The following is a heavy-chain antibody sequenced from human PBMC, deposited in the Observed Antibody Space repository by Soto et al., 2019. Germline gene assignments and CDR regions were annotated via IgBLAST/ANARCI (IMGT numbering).Heavy chain of an antibody. D-gene: IGHD5-12*01. CDR1: GYTFTGYY. J-gene: IGHJ4*02. CDR3: ARHSGYDYVFDY. CDR2: INPNNGDT. Sequence: QVQLVQSGAEVKKPGASVKVSCKASGYTFTGYYIHWVRQAPGQGLEWMGWINPNNGDTIYARKLQGRGNMPRDTYTSTAYMEMSSLTFDDTAVYYCARHSGYDYVFDYWGQGTLVTVSS. V-gene: IGHV1-2*02.